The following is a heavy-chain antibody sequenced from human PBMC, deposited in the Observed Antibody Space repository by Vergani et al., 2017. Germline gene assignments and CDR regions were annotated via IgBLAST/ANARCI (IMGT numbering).Heavy chain of an antibody. CDR1: GGSISSGGYY. Sequence: QVQLQESGPGLVKPSQTLSLTCTVSGGSISSGGYYWSWIRQHPGKGLEWIGYIYYSGSTYYNPSLKSRVTISVDTSKNQFSLKLSSVTAADTAMYYCARSGWGMGWLQSRWFDPWGQGTLVTVSS. CDR3: ARSGWGMGWLQSRWFDP. V-gene: IGHV4-31*03. D-gene: IGHD5-24*01. CDR2: IYYSGST. J-gene: IGHJ5*02.